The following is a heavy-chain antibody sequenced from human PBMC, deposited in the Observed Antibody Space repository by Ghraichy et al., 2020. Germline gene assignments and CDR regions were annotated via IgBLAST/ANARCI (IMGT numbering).Heavy chain of an antibody. D-gene: IGHD4-23*01. CDR1: GFTFNNYA. Sequence: GGSLRLSCAASGFTFNNYAMSWVRQATGKGLEWVSAISGSADTTYYANSVRGRFTISRDNSKNSVYLQMNSLRAEDTAVYYCAWHSRWSDFDCWGQGTLVTVSS. CDR2: ISGSADTT. V-gene: IGHV3-23*01. CDR3: AWHSRWSDFDC. J-gene: IGHJ4*02.